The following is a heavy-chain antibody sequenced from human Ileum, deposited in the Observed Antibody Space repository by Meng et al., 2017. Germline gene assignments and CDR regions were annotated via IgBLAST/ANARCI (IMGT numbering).Heavy chain of an antibody. CDR2: INHSGST. CDR1: GGSFSGYY. Sequence: SETLSLTCAVYGGSFSGYYWSWIRQPPGKGLEWIGEINHSGSTNYNPSLKSRVTISVDTSKNQFSLKLSSVPAADTAVYYCARGPSGGTAEYFQHWGQGTLVTVSS. V-gene: IGHV4-34*01. CDR3: ARGPSGGTAEYFQH. D-gene: IGHD1-1*01. J-gene: IGHJ1*01.